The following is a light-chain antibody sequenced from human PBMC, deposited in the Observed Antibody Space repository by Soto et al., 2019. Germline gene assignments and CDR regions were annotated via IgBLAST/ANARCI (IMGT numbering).Light chain of an antibody. Sequence: QSVLTQPPSASGTPGQRVTISCTGSSSNIGSNTVNWYQQLPGTAPKLLIYSNNQRPSGVPDRFSGSKSGTSASLAISGLQSKDEADYYCAAWDDSLNGGEVFGGGTQLTVL. CDR3: AAWDDSLNGGEV. CDR2: SNN. J-gene: IGLJ2*01. V-gene: IGLV1-44*01. CDR1: SSNIGSNT.